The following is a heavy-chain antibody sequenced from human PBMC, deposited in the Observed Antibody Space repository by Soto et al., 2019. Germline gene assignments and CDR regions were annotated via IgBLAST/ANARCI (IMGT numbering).Heavy chain of an antibody. CDR1: GFTFDDYA. V-gene: IGHV3-9*01. D-gene: IGHD3-9*01. Sequence: GGSLRLSCAASGFTFDDYAMHWVRQAPGKGLEWVSGISWNSGSIGYADSVKGRFTISRDNAKNSLYLQMNSLRAEDTASYYCAKDMKDILTGSLDYWGQGTLVTVSS. CDR2: ISWNSGSI. CDR3: AKDMKDILTGSLDY. J-gene: IGHJ4*02.